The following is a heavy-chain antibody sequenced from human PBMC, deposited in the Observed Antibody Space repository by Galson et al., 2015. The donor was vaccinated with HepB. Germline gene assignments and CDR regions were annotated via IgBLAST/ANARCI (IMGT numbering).Heavy chain of an antibody. CDR1: GFTFSSYA. Sequence: SLRLSCAASGFTFSSYAMHWVRQAPGKGLEWVAVISYDGSNKYYADSVKGRFTISRDNSKNTLYLQMNSLRAEDTAVYYCARDSGYYDFWSGKGADYWGQGTLVTVSS. D-gene: IGHD3-3*01. CDR3: ARDSGYYDFWSGKGADY. CDR2: ISYDGSNK. V-gene: IGHV3-30-3*01. J-gene: IGHJ4*02.